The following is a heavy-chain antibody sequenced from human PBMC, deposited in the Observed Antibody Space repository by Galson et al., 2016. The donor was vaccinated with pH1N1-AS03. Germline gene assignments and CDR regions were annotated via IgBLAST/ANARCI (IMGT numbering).Heavy chain of an antibody. V-gene: IGHV4-4*02. D-gene: IGHD5-18*01. J-gene: IGHJ6*02. Sequence: ETLSLTCAVSGDSISTSNWWSWVRQPPGKGLEWIGEVSYAGRTNYSPSLKSRVTISLDKSKNQFSLQLTSVTAADTAVYYCARDVLPYSLGLDVWGQGTTVTVSS. CDR1: GDSISTSNW. CDR2: VSYAGRT. CDR3: ARDVLPYSLGLDV.